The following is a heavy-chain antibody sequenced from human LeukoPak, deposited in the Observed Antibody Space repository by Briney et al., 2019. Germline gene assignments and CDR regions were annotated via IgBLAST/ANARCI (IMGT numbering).Heavy chain of an antibody. CDR3: AKDQGSQYQLLWDYYYGMDV. V-gene: IGHV3-64D*06. Sequence: GGSLRLSCSASGFTFSSYAMHWVRQAPGKGLEYVSAISSNGGSTYYADSVKGRFTISRDNSKNTLYLQMSSLRAEDTAVYYCAKDQGSQYQLLWDYYYGMDVWGQGTTVTVSS. CDR1: GFTFSSYA. CDR2: ISSNGGST. D-gene: IGHD2-2*01. J-gene: IGHJ6*02.